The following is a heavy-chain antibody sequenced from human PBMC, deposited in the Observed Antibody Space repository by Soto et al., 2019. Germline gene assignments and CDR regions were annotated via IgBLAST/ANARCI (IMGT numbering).Heavy chain of an antibody. CDR2: ITTTSTYK. CDR3: AREKCSSTSCNHGMDV. D-gene: IGHD2-2*01. CDR1: AFTFNNFP. J-gene: IGHJ6*02. Sequence: GGSLRLYCVASAFTFNNFPMHWVRQAPGKGLQWLASITTTSTYKYYADSAKGRFSISRDNAKNSLYLELTNLRSEDTAVYYCAREKCSSTSCNHGMDVWGLGTTVTVSS. V-gene: IGHV3-21*01.